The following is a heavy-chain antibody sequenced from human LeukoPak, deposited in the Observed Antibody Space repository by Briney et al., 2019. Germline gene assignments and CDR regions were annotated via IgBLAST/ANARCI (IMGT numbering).Heavy chain of an antibody. D-gene: IGHD2-21*01. CDR2: INPNSGGT. CDR3: ARVGAYCGGDCYSFDY. CDR1: GYTFTGYC. Sequence: ASVKVSCKASGYTFTGYCMHWVRQAPGQGLEWMGWINPNSGGTNYAQKFQGRVTITADESTSTAYMELSSLRSEDTAVYHCARVGAYCGGDCYSFDYWGQGTLVTVSS. V-gene: IGHV1-2*02. J-gene: IGHJ4*02.